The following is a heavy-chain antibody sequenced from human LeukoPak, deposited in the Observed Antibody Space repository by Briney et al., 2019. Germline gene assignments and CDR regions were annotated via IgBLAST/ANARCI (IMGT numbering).Heavy chain of an antibody. J-gene: IGHJ6*02. D-gene: IGHD6-13*01. Sequence: GGSLRLSCAASGFTFSSYAMSWVRQAPGKGLEWVSAISGSGGSTYYADSVKGRFTISRDNSKNTLYLQMNSLRAEDTAVYYCAKAGFVAAAGTYYYGMDVWGQGTTVTVSS. CDR3: AKAGFVAAAGTYYYGMDV. CDR1: GFTFSSYA. CDR2: ISGSGGST. V-gene: IGHV3-23*01.